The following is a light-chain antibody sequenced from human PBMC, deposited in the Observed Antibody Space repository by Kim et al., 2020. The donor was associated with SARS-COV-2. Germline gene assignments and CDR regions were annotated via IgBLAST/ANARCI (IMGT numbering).Light chain of an antibody. CDR3: QQYGSSPPYT. J-gene: IGKJ2*01. CDR2: GAS. V-gene: IGKV3-20*01. Sequence: EIVLTQSPGTLSLSPGVRATLSCRASQSVSSSYLAWYQQKPGQAPRLLIYGASSRATGIPDRFSGSGSGTDFTLTISRLEPEDFAVYYCQQYGSSPPYTFGQGTKLEI. CDR1: QSVSSSY.